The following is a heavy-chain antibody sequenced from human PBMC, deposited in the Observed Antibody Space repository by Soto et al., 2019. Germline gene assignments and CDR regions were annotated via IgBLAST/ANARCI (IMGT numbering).Heavy chain of an antibody. CDR3: ARHVEGQSRRLAIEPFYYGMDV. D-gene: IGHD2-2*02. CDR2: IDPRDSYT. CDR1: EYSFTSYW. J-gene: IGHJ6*02. V-gene: IGHV5-10-1*01. Sequence: PGESLKISCKGSEYSFTSYWISWVRQMPGKGLEWMGGIDPRDSYTKYRPSFEGHVTISADKSSRTAYLQWSRLKASDTAMYYCARHVEGQSRRLAIEPFYYGMDVWGHGTTVTVSS.